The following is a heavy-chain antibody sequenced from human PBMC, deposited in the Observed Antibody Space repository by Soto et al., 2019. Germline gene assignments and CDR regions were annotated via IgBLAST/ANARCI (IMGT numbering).Heavy chain of an antibody. Sequence: LGESLKISCKGSGYSFTTYWISWVRQMPGKGLEWMGRIDPSDSYSNYSPSFQGHVTISADKSFSTAYLQWSSLKASDTAIYYCARSGYGSSSAAPGPFDFWGQGTLVTVSS. CDR1: GYSFTTYW. CDR2: IDPSDSYS. J-gene: IGHJ4*02. V-gene: IGHV5-10-1*01. CDR3: ARSGYGSSSAAPGPFDF. D-gene: IGHD6-6*01.